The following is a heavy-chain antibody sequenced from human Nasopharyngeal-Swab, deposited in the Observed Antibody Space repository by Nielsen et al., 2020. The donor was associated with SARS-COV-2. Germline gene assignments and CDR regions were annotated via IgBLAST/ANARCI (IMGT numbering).Heavy chain of an antibody. J-gene: IGHJ3*02. D-gene: IGHD4-23*01. V-gene: IGHV3-30*18. Sequence: GESLKISCAASGFTFSSYGMHWVRQAPGKGLEWVAVISYDGSNKYYADSVKGRFTISRDNSKNTLYLQMNSLRAEDTAVYYCAKGIYGGNAFDIWGQGTMVTVSS. CDR3: AKGIYGGNAFDI. CDR2: ISYDGSNK. CDR1: GFTFSSYG.